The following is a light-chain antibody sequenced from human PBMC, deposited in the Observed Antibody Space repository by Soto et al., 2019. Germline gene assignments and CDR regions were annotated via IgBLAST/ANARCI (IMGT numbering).Light chain of an antibody. CDR1: QSVSSY. J-gene: IGKJ5*01. CDR2: AAS. V-gene: IGKV3-11*01. Sequence: EIVFTQSPATLSLSPGERATLSCRASQSVSSYLAWYQQKPGQAPRLLIYAASNRATGIPARFSGSGSGTDFTLTISSLEPEDFAVYYCQQRSNWPPAFGQGTRLAI. CDR3: QQRSNWPPA.